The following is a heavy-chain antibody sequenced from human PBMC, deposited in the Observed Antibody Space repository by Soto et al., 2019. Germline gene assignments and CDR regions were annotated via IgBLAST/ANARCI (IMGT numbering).Heavy chain of an antibody. Sequence: SETLSLTCTVSGGSISSSSYFWGWIRQPPGKGLEWIGYIYYSGTTNYNPSLKSRVTISVDTSKNQFSLKLSSVTAADTAVYYCARVFQDHAFDIWGQGTMVTVSS. CDR1: GGSISSSSYF. CDR2: IYYSGTT. J-gene: IGHJ3*02. CDR3: ARVFQDHAFDI. D-gene: IGHD2-21*01. V-gene: IGHV4-61*05.